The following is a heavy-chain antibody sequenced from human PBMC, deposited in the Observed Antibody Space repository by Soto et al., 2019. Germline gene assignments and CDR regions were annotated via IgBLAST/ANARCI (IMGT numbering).Heavy chain of an antibody. CDR2: IYYSGST. CDR3: ARDRMRSAYFDY. V-gene: IGHV4-59*01. J-gene: IGHJ4*02. CDR1: GGSISSYY. Sequence: PSETLSLTCTVSGGSISSYYWSWIRQPPGKGLEWIGYIYYSGSTNYNPSLKSRVTISVDTSKNQFSLKLSSVTAADTAVYYCARDRMRSAYFDYWGPGTLVTVSS. D-gene: IGHD2-15*01.